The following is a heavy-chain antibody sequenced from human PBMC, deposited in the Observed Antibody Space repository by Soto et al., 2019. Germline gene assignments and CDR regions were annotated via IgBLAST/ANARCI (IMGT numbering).Heavy chain of an antibody. CDR2: ISANGGAT. Sequence: GGSLRLSCAASGFTFRNYAVTWVRQAPGKGLEWVSTISANGGATYYAESVKGRFTISRDNSKNTLYLQMNSLRGEDTAVYYCAKDPRLELRGDDSCGQGTIVTVYS. J-gene: IGHJ5*01. D-gene: IGHD1-7*01. V-gene: IGHV3-23*01. CDR1: GFTFRNYA. CDR3: AKDPRLELRGDDS.